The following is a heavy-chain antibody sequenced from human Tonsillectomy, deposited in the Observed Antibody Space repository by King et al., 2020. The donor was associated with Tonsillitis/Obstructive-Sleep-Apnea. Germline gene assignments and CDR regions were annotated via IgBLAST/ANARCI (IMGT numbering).Heavy chain of an antibody. J-gene: IGHJ4*02. Sequence: VQLVESGAEVKKSGESLKISCKGSGYSFTTYWIGWVRQMPGKGLEWMGIIYPGDFDTRYSPSFQGQVTISADKSINTAYVQWNSLKASDTAMYYCARHTSYSSSDYWGQGTLVTVSS. V-gene: IGHV5-51*01. CDR1: GYSFTTYW. D-gene: IGHD6-6*01. CDR3: ARHTSYSSSDY. CDR2: IYPGDFDT.